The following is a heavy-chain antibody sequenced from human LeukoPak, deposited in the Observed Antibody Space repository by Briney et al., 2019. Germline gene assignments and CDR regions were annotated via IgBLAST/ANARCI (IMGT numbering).Heavy chain of an antibody. J-gene: IGHJ3*02. V-gene: IGHV3-15*05. CDR3: TTFPSGFDI. D-gene: IGHD3-3*01. CDR1: GFTFSNAW. Sequence: GGSLRLSCTASGFTFSNAWMSWVRQAPGKGLEWVGRVKSKNDGGTTDYAAPVKGRVTISRDDSKNTLYLQMNSLKTEDTALYYCTTFPSGFDIWGQGTMVTVSS. CDR2: VKSKNDGGTT.